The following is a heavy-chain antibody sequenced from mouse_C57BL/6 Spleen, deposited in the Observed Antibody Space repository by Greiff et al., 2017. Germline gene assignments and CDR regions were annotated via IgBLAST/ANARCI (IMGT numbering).Heavy chain of an antibody. CDR1: GYAFSSSW. CDR2: IYPGDGDT. Sequence: QVQLQQSGPELVKPGASVKISCKASGYAFSSSWMNWVKQRPGKGLGWIGRIYPGDGDTNYNGKFKGKATLTADKSSSTAYMQLSSLTSEDSAVYFCAREGLYYGTVDYWGQGTTLTVSS. J-gene: IGHJ2*01. D-gene: IGHD1-1*01. CDR3: AREGLYYGTVDY. V-gene: IGHV1-82*01.